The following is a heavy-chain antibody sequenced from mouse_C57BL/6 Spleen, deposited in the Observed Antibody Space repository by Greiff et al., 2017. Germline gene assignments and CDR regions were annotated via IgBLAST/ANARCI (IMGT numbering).Heavy chain of an antibody. D-gene: IGHD1-1*01. V-gene: IGHV1-62-3*01. CDR1: GYTFTSYW. CDR3: ARRSTVVAAYYFDY. Sequence: VQLQQPGAELVKPGASVKLSCKASGYTFTSYWMHWVKQRPGRGLEWIGRIDPNSGGTKYNEKFKSKATLTVDKPSSTAYMQLSSLTTEDSAIYYCARRSTVVAAYYFDYWGQGTTLTVSS. J-gene: IGHJ2*01. CDR2: IDPNSGGT.